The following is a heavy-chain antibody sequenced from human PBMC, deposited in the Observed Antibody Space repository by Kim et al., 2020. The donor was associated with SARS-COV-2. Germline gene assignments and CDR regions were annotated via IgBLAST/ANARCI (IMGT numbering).Heavy chain of an antibody. D-gene: IGHD3-22*01. CDR3: ARHYYHDDAYYYFDS. CDR2: IKEDGSQT. J-gene: IGHJ4*01. Sequence: GGSLRLSCAASGFTFSGYWMTWVRQAPGKGLEWVTNIKEDGSQTKYVDSVKGRFTISRDNAKSSLHLQMSSLRAEDTAVYYCARHYYHDDAYYYFDSWG. V-gene: IGHV3-7*01. CDR1: GFTFSGYW.